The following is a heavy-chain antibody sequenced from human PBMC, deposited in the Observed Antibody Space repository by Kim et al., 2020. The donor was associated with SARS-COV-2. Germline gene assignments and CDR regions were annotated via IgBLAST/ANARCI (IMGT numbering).Heavy chain of an antibody. CDR2: IYADDGDV. J-gene: IGHJ6*02. Sequence: GESLKISCRGSEYTFPKYWIAWVRQMPGKGLEWMGIIYADDGDVRYSPSFQGQVTISVDKSNTTAYLQWDSLKASDSGIYYCARAGGWGDPNYHYGMDVWGRGTTVTVSS. CDR1: EYTFPKYW. V-gene: IGHV5-51*01. D-gene: IGHD6-19*01. CDR3: ARAGGWGDPNYHYGMDV.